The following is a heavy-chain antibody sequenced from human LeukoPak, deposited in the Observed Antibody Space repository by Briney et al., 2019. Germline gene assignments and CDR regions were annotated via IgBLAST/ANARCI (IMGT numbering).Heavy chain of an antibody. D-gene: IGHD1-1*01. CDR2: IKEDGSEK. CDR1: GFTFSSYW. Sequence: PGGSLRLSCAASGFTFSSYWMRWIRQAPWKGLEWVANIKEDGSEKYYVDSVRGRFTISRDNAKNSLSLQMNSLRAEDTAVYYCARDRTGNDYWGQGALVTVSS. CDR3: ARDRTGNDY. J-gene: IGHJ4*02. V-gene: IGHV3-7*01.